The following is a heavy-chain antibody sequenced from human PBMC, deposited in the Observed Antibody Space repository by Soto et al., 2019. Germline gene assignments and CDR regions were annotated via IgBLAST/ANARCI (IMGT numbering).Heavy chain of an antibody. Sequence: QVQLVQSGAEVKKPGSSVKVSCKASGGTFSSYAISWVRQAPGQGLEWMGGIIPIFGTANYAQKFQGRVMITADESTSTAYIELSSLRSEDTAVYYCARGQGGYKWNYHNWFDPWGQGTLVTVSS. J-gene: IGHJ5*02. D-gene: IGHD1-7*01. CDR3: ARGQGGYKWNYHNWFDP. CDR2: IIPIFGTA. V-gene: IGHV1-69*01. CDR1: GGTFSSYA.